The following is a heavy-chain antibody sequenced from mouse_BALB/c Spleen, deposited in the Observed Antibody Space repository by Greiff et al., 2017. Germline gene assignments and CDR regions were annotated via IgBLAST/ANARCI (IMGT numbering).Heavy chain of an antibody. D-gene: IGHD2-4*01. CDR2: ISSGGST. V-gene: IGHV5-6-5*01. J-gene: IGHJ4*01. CDR3: ARGGGLRLYAMDY. Sequence: EVQLQESGGGLVKPGGSLKLSCAASGFTFSSYAMSWVRQTPEKRLEWVASISSGGSTYYPDSVKGRFTISRDNARNILYLQMSSLRSEDTAMYYCARGGGLRLYAMDYWGQGTSVTVSS. CDR1: GFTFSSYA.